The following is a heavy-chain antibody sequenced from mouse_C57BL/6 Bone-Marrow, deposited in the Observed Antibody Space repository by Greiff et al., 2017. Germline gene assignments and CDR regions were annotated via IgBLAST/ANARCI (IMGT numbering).Heavy chain of an antibody. V-gene: IGHV1-64*01. Sequence: QVQLQQPGAELVKPGASVKLSCKASGYTFTSYWMHWVKQRPGQGLEWIGMIHPNSGSTNYNEKFKSKATLTVDKSSSTAYMQLSSLTSEDSAVYYCARGSYGSSGWFAYWGQGTLVTVSA. CDR3: ARGSYGSSGWFAY. CDR2: IHPNSGST. D-gene: IGHD1-1*01. CDR1: GYTFTSYW. J-gene: IGHJ3*01.